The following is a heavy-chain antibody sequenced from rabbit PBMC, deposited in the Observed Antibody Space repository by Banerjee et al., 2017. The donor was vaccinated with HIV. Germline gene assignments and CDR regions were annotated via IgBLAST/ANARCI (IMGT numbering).Heavy chain of an antibody. CDR1: GFSFSSSYW. V-gene: IGHV1S40*01. J-gene: IGHJ4*01. Sequence: QSLEESGGGLVKPGASLTLTCTASGFSFSSSYWICWVRQAPGKGLEWIACIDTGSSSSTYYASWAKGRFTISSHNAQNTVYLQLNSLTVADTATYFCVRYAYAVSIGDAIEWGQGTLVTVS. CDR3: VRYAYAVSIGDAIE. CDR2: IDTGSSSST. D-gene: IGHD6-1*01.